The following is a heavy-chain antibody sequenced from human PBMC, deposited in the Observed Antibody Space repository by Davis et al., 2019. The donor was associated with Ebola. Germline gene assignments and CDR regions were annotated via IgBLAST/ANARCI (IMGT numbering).Heavy chain of an antibody. Sequence: GESLKISCAASGFTFSRHTMNWVRQAPGKGLEWVSVIYDHSTAYADSVRGRFIISRDKSNNTLYLEMNSLRVDDTAVYYCATTQWLREFDNWGQGTLVTVSS. V-gene: IGHV3-53*05. CDR3: ATTQWLREFDN. J-gene: IGHJ4*02. CDR2: IYDHST. CDR1: GFTFSRHT. D-gene: IGHD6-19*01.